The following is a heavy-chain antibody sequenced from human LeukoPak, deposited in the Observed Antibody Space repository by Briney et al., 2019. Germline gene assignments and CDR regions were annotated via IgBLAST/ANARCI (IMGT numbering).Heavy chain of an antibody. Sequence: SVKVSCKASGGTFSSYAISWVRQAPGQGLEWTGGIIPIFGTANYAQKFQGRVTITADKSTSTAYMELSSLRSEDTAVYYCARMDGYCSGGSCYRDAFDIWGQGTMVTVSS. D-gene: IGHD2-15*01. V-gene: IGHV1-69*06. J-gene: IGHJ3*02. CDR1: GGTFSSYA. CDR2: IIPIFGTA. CDR3: ARMDGYCSGGSCYRDAFDI.